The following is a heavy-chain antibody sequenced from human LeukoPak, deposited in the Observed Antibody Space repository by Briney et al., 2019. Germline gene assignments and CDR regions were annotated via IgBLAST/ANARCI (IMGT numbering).Heavy chain of an antibody. CDR2: IYASGNT. D-gene: IGHD2-2*01. J-gene: IGHJ4*02. CDR1: GGSISSYY. Sequence: SETLSLTCTVSGGSISSYYWSWVRQPAGKGLEWIGRIYASGNTNYNPSLKGRVTISVDTSKNQFSLKLSSVTAADTAVYYCARHSRPLGYCSSTSCQRWGQGTLVTVSS. CDR3: ARHSRPLGYCSSTSCQR. V-gene: IGHV4-4*07.